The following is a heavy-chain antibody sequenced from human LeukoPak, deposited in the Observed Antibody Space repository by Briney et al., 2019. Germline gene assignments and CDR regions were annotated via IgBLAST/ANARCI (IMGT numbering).Heavy chain of an antibody. CDR2: ISGSAGST. V-gene: IGHV3-23*01. D-gene: IGHD2-2*01. CDR1: GIIFSSNA. Sequence: GGSLRLSCAASGIIFSSNAVSWVRQAPGKGLEWVSAISGSAGSTYYADSVKGRFTISRDISKNTVFLQMNSLRAEDTAVYYCARMPRGPDVWGKGTTVTVSS. CDR3: ARMPRGPDV. J-gene: IGHJ6*04.